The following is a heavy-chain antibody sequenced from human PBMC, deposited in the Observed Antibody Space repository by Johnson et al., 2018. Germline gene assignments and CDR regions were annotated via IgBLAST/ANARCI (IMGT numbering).Heavy chain of an antibody. CDR2: MNPNSGNT. CDR3: FGVDRYYYYYGRDV. D-gene: IGHD3-3*01. CDR1: GYTFTSYD. Sequence: QVQLVQSGAEVKKPGASVKVSCKASGYTFTSYDINWVRQATGQGLEWMGWMNPNSGNTGYAQKFQGRVTMTRNTSISTAYMALSSLRSEDTAVYYCFGVDRYYYYYGRDVWGQGTTVTVAS. V-gene: IGHV1-8*01. J-gene: IGHJ6*02.